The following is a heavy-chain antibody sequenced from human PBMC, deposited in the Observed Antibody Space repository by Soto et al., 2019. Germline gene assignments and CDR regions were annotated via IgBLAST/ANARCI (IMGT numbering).Heavy chain of an antibody. CDR2: ISSSSSYI. V-gene: IGHV3-21*01. D-gene: IGHD6-19*01. J-gene: IGHJ4*02. CDR3: ARGSAEAGTAAIDH. CDR1: GFTFSNNN. Sequence: EVQLVESGGGLVKPGGSLRLSCEASGFTFSNNNMNWVRQAPGKGLEWVSSISSSSSYIYYADSVKGRFTISRDNAKNSLYLQMNSLRAEDTAVYYCARGSAEAGTAAIDHWGQGTLVTVSS.